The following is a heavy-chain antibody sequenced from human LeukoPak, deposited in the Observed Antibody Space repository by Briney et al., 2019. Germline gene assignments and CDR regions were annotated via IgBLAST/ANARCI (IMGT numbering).Heavy chain of an antibody. CDR2: IYYSGST. CDR3: ARHGSSGYYPWYFDY. D-gene: IGHD3-22*01. Sequence: SETLSLTCTVSGGSISSSSYYWGWIRQPPGKGLEWIGSIYYSGSTYYNPSLKSRVTISVDTSKNQFSLKLSSVTAADTAVYYCARHGSSGYYPWYFDYWGQGTLVTVSS. V-gene: IGHV4-39*01. J-gene: IGHJ4*02. CDR1: GGSISSSSYY.